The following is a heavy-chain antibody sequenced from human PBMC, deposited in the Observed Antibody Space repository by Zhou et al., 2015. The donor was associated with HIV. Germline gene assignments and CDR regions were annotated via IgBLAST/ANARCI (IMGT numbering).Heavy chain of an antibody. D-gene: IGHD3-22*01. V-gene: IGHV1-24*01. J-gene: IGHJ4*02. Sequence: QVQLIQSGAEVKKPGASVRVSCKVFGYTLTELSIHWVRQAPGKGLEWMGGFDPEEGATIYAQIFQGRVTVTEDTSADTGYLEVKSLRSEDTAIYYCATARSIRDDYDSSGYVLWGQGTLVTVSS. CDR1: GYTLTELS. CDR3: ATARSIRDDYDSSGYVL. CDR2: FDPEEGAT.